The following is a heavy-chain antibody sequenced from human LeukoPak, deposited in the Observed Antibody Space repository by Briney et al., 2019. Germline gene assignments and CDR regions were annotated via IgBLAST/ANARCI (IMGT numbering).Heavy chain of an antibody. V-gene: IGHV3-7*01. CDR1: GFTFRSYW. J-gene: IGHJ3*01. CDR2: IKQDGSET. Sequence: AGGSLRLSCAASGFTFRSYWMTWVRQAPGKGLEWVANIKQDGSETSYGDSVKDRFIISRDNAKNSLYLQMNSLRAEDTAVCYCAREDLRAFDFWGQGTMVTVSS. CDR3: AREDLRAFDF. D-gene: IGHD3-10*01.